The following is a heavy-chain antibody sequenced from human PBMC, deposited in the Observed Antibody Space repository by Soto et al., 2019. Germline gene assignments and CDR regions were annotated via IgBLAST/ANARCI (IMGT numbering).Heavy chain of an antibody. Sequence: ASETLSLTCSVACGSISSYYGSWIRQPPGKGLEWIGYIYYSGSTNYNPSLKSRVTISVDTSKNQFSLKQSSVTAADTAVYYCARRTKNWFDPWGQGTLVTVSS. V-gene: IGHV4-59*01. CDR1: CGSISSYY. CDR2: IYYSGST. CDR3: ARRTKNWFDP. J-gene: IGHJ5*02.